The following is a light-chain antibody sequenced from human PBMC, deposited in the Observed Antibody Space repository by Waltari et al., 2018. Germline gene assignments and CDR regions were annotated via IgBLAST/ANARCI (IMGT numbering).Light chain of an antibody. V-gene: IGKV3-20*01. Sequence: EIVLTQSPGTLSLSPGERATLSGRASQSVSRTLAWYQQKPGQAPRLLIYGASTRATGIPERFSGGGSGTDFSLTISRLEPEDFAVYYCQHYVRLPATFGQGTKVEIK. CDR2: GAS. CDR3: QHYVRLPAT. CDR1: QSVSRT. J-gene: IGKJ1*01.